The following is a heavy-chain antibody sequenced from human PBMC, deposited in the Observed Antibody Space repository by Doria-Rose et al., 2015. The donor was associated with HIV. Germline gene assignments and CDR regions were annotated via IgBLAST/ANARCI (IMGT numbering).Heavy chain of an antibody. CDR1: GVSLSSPGMG. J-gene: IGHJ4*02. CDR3: ARIKSSRWYHKYYFDF. CDR2: TFSDDER. V-gene: IGHV2-26*01. Sequence: QITLKESGPVLVKPTETLTLTCTVSGVSLSSPGMGVSWIRQPPGKALEWLANTFSDDERSYKTSLKCRLAISRGTSKSQVVLTMTDMDPVDTATYYCARIKSSRWYHKYYFDFWGQGTLVIVSA. D-gene: IGHD6-13*01.